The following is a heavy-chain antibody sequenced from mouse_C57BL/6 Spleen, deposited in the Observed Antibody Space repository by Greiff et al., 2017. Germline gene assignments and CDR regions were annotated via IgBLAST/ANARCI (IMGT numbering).Heavy chain of an antibody. CDR2: IYPGSGST. Sequence: QVQLQQPGAELVKPGASVKMSCKASGYTFTSYWITWVKQRPGQGLEWIGDIYPGSGSTNYNEKFKSKATLTVDTSSSTAYMQLSSLTSEASAVYYCARRGNHPCAMDYWGEGTSVTVSS. CDR3: ARRGNHPCAMDY. V-gene: IGHV1-55*01. CDR1: GYTFTSYW. J-gene: IGHJ4*01. D-gene: IGHD2-1*01.